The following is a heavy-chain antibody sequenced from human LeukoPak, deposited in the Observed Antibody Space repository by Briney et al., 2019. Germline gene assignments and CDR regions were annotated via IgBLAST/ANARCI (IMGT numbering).Heavy chain of an antibody. CDR3: AREYSSGWSFDY. V-gene: IGHV1-3*01. CDR1: GYTFTSYA. CDR2: INAGNGNT. J-gene: IGHJ4*02. Sequence: ASVKVSCKASGYTFTSYAMHWVRQAPGQRLEWIGWINAGNGNTKYSQKFQDRVTVTRDTSASTAYMELSSLRSEDSAVYYCAREYSSGWSFDYWGQGTLVTVSS. D-gene: IGHD6-19*01.